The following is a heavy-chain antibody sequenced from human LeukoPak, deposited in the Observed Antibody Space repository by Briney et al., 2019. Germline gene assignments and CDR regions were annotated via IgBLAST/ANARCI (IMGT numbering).Heavy chain of an antibody. CDR2: IYYSGST. Sequence: PSETLSLTCTVSGGSISSSSHYWGWIRQPPGKGLEWIGSIYYSGSTYYNPSLKSRVTISVDTSKNQFSLKLSSVTAADTAVYYCARLRITGTTAHFDYWGQGTLVTVSS. J-gene: IGHJ4*02. CDR3: ARLRITGTTAHFDY. V-gene: IGHV4-39*01. D-gene: IGHD1-14*01. CDR1: GGSISSSSHY.